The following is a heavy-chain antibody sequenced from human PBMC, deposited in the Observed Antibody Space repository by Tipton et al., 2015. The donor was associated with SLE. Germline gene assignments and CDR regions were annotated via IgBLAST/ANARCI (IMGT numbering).Heavy chain of an antibody. J-gene: IGHJ4*02. CDR1: GGSISSHY. D-gene: IGHD3-22*01. CDR3: ARAGEYYDSSGYPDY. Sequence: TLSLICTVSGGSISSHYWSWIRQPPGKGLEWIGYIYYSGSTNYNPSLKSRVTISVDTSKNQFSLKLSSVTAADTAVYYCARAGEYYDSSGYPDYWGQGTLATVSS. V-gene: IGHV4-59*11. CDR2: IYYSGST.